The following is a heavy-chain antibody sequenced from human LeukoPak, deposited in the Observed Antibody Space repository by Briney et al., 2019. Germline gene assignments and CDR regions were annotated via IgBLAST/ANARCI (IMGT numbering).Heavy chain of an antibody. CDR3: ARRVYSSSWSYYFDY. J-gene: IGHJ4*02. V-gene: IGHV4-61*08. CDR1: GGSISSGGYY. D-gene: IGHD6-13*01. Sequence: PSETLSLTCTVSGGSISSGGYYWSWIRQPPGKGLEWIGYIYHSGSTSYNPSLKSRVSISVDTSKNQFSLKLSSVTAADTAVYYCARRVYSSSWSYYFDYWGQGTLVTVSS. CDR2: IYHSGST.